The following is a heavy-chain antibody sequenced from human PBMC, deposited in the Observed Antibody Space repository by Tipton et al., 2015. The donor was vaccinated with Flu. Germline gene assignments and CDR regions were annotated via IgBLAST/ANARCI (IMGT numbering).Heavy chain of an antibody. Sequence: SLRLSCAASGFTFSSYAMHWVRQAPGKGLEWVAVISYDGSNKYYADSVKGRFTIPRDNSKNTLYLQMNSLRAEDTVVYYCARGLWFGELLLRGWLDPWGQGTLVTVSS. D-gene: IGHD3-10*01. CDR3: ARGLWFGELLLRGWLDP. V-gene: IGHV3-30-3*01. J-gene: IGHJ5*02. CDR2: ISYDGSNK. CDR1: GFTFSSYA.